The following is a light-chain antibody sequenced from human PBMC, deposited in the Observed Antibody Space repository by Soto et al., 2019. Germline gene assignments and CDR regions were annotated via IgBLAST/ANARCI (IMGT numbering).Light chain of an antibody. CDR2: AAS. J-gene: IGKJ1*01. CDR1: QGISNY. V-gene: IGKV1-27*01. Sequence: DIQMTQSPSSLSASVGDRVTITCRASQGISNYLAWYQQKPGKGPKLLIYAASTLQSGVPSRCSGSGSGTEFTRTMSSLQPEDLATYYLQKDNSAPQTFGKGTKVEIK. CDR3: QKDNSAPQT.